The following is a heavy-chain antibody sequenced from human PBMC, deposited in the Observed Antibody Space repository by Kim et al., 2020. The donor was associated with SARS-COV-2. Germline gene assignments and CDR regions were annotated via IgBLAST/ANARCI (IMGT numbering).Heavy chain of an antibody. Sequence: GGSLRLSCAASGFTFSSYAMSWVRQAPGKGLEWVSAISGSGGSTYYADSVKGRFTISRDNSKNTLYLQMNSLRAEDTAVYYCAKALYYYGSGPEYYFDYWGQGTLVTVSS. V-gene: IGHV3-23*01. CDR3: AKALYYYGSGPEYYFDY. J-gene: IGHJ4*02. CDR1: GFTFSSYA. CDR2: ISGSGGST. D-gene: IGHD3-10*01.